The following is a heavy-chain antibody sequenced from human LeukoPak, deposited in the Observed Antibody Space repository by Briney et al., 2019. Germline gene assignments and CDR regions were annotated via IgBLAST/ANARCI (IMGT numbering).Heavy chain of an antibody. D-gene: IGHD3-22*01. CDR1: GFTFDDYA. J-gene: IGHJ4*02. Sequence: GRSLRLSCAASGFTFDDYAMHWVRPAPGKGLEWVSSISWNSNSIDYADSVKGRFTISRDNAKNSLYLQLNCLRAEDMALYYCARGRYYHDTSGYYSLDYWGQGTLVTVSS. CDR3: ARGRYYHDTSGYYSLDY. CDR2: ISWNSNSI. V-gene: IGHV3-9*03.